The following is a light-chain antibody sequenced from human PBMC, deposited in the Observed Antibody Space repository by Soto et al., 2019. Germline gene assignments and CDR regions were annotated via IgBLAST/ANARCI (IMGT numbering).Light chain of an antibody. CDR1: QSINSY. V-gene: IGKV1-39*01. J-gene: IGKJ4*01. Sequence: DIQMTQTPSSLSASVGDRVTITCRASQSINSYLNWYQQKPGKAPKLLISATSSLQSGVPSRFSGGGSGTDFTLTISSLQPEDFATYYCQQSYSSLKTFGGGTKVEIK. CDR2: ATS. CDR3: QQSYSSLKT.